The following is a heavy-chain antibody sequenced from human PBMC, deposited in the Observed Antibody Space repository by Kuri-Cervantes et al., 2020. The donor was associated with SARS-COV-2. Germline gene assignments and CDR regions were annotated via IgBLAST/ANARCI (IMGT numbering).Heavy chain of an antibody. V-gene: IGHV3-23*01. D-gene: IGHD4-23*01. CDR2: ISGSGGST. J-gene: IGHJ3*02. CDR1: GFTFSSYG. Sequence: GESLKISCAASGFTFSSYGMHWVRQAPGKGLEWVSAISGSGGSTYYADSVKGRFTISRDNSKNTLYLQMNSLRAEDTAVYYCAKVGGEWHDAFDIWGQGTMVTVSS. CDR3: AKVGGEWHDAFDI.